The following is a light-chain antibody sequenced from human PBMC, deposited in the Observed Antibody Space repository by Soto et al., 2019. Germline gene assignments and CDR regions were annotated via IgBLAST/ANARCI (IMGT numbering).Light chain of an antibody. Sequence: QSVLTQPPSVSAAPGQKVTISRSGSSSNIGNNYVSWYQQLPGTAPKLLIYDNNKRPSGIPDRFSGSKSGTSATLGITGLQTGDEADYYCGTWDSSLSAVVFGGGTKHTVL. CDR2: DNN. CDR1: SSNIGNNY. CDR3: GTWDSSLSAVV. V-gene: IGLV1-51*01. J-gene: IGLJ2*01.